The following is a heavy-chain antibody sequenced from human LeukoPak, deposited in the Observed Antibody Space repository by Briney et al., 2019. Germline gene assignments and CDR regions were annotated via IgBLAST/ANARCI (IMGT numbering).Heavy chain of an antibody. CDR2: INPNSGGT. CDR3: ASGGIAAHLYYYMDV. CDR1: GYTFTGYY. Sequence: GASVKVSCKASGYTFTGYYMHWVRQAPGQGLEWMGWINPNSGGTNYAQKFQGRVTMTRDTSISTAYMELSRLRSDDTAVYYCASGGIAAHLYYYMDVWGKGTTVTVSS. D-gene: IGHD6-6*01. V-gene: IGHV1-2*02. J-gene: IGHJ6*03.